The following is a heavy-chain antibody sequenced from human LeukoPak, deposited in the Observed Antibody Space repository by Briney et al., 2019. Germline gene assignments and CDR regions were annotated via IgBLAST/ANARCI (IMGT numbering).Heavy chain of an antibody. V-gene: IGHV1-2*02. CDR3: ARVFIAAAGTDY. CDR1: GYTFTGYY. D-gene: IGHD6-13*01. J-gene: IGHJ4*02. CDR2: INPNSGGT. Sequence: ASVKVSCKASGYTFTGYYMHWVRQAPGQGLEWMGWINPNSGGTSYAQKFQGRVTMTRDTSISTAYMELSRLRSDDTAVYYCARVFIAAAGTDYWGQGTLVTVSS.